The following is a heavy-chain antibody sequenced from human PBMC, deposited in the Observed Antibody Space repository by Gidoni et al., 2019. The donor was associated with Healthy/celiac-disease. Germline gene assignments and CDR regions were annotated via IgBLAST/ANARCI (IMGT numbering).Heavy chain of an antibody. J-gene: IGHJ3*02. CDR2: IYYSGST. CDR3: ARFNWGELRSGFYAFVI. D-gene: IGHD1-26*01. V-gene: IGHV4-61*01. CDR1: GGSVSSGSYY. Sequence: QVQLQESGPGLVKPSETLSLTCTVSGGSVSSGSYYWSWIRQPPGKGLEWIGYIYYSGSTNYNPSLKSRVTISVDTSKNQFSLKLSSVTAADTAVYYCARFNWGELRSGFYAFVIWGQGTMVTVSS.